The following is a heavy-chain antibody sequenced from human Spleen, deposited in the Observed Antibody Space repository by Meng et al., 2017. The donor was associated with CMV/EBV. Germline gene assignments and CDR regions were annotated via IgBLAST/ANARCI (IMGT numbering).Heavy chain of an antibody. Sequence: ASVKVSCKASGYTFTSYGISWVRQAPGQGLEWMGWINPNSGGTNYAQKFQGRVTMTRDTSISTAYMELSRLRSDDTAVYYCARVKRAKDIVVVPATYSSSSRVIDYWGQGTLVTVSS. V-gene: IGHV1-2*02. D-gene: IGHD2-2*01. CDR1: GYTFTSYG. CDR3: ARVKRAKDIVVVPATYSSSSRVIDY. CDR2: INPNSGGT. J-gene: IGHJ4*02.